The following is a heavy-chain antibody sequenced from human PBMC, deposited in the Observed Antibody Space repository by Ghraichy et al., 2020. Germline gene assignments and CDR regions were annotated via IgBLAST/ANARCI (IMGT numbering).Heavy chain of an antibody. V-gene: IGHV3-23*01. CDR2: ISATGGRT. D-gene: IGHD2-2*01. CDR1: GFTFSTYA. Sequence: GGSLRLSCAASGFTFSTYAMNWVRQAPGKGLEWVSGISATGGRTYYADSVRGRFIVSRNNSNNTLYLQMNSLRAEDTAVYCCAKDRGIAVVPTDHWGQGTLVTVSS. J-gene: IGHJ4*02. CDR3: AKDRGIAVVPTDH.